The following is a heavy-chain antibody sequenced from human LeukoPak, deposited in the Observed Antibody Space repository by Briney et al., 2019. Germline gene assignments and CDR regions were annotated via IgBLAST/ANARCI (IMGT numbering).Heavy chain of an antibody. CDR2: LNLDGSDK. D-gene: IGHD1-1*01. J-gene: IGHJ4*02. CDR1: GFTFSNAY. CDR3: AKGKRYPDY. Sequence: PGGSLRLSCAASGFTFSNAYMNWVRQAPGKGLGWVASLNLDGSDKYYVDSVKGRLTISRDNAKNSLYLQMDSLRVEDTAVYYCAKGKRYPDYWGQGTLVTVSS. V-gene: IGHV3-7*03.